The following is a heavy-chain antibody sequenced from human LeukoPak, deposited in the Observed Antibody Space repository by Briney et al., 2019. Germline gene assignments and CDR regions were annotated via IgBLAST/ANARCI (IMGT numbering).Heavy chain of an antibody. D-gene: IGHD4-17*01. CDR1: GGTFSSYA. CDR2: TIPIFGTA. CDR3: ARDITVTTGWFDP. Sequence: ASVKVSCKASGGTFSSYAISWVRQAPGQGLEWMGGTIPIFGTANYAQKFQGRVTITADESTSTAYMELSSLRSEDTAVYYCARDITVTTGWFDPWGQGTLVTVSS. V-gene: IGHV1-69*13. J-gene: IGHJ5*02.